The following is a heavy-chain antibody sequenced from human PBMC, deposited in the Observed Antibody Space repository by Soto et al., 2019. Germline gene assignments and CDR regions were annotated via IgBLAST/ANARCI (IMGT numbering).Heavy chain of an antibody. CDR3: ARTITMVRGVIIHDYYYGMDV. CDR1: GGSISGSMYY. J-gene: IGHJ6*02. D-gene: IGHD3-10*01. V-gene: IGHV4-39*01. Sequence: SETLSLTCTVSGGSISGSMYYWGWIRQPPGKGLEWIGSIYYSGSTYYNPSLKSRVTISVATSKNQFSLKLSSVTAADTAVYYCARTITMVRGVIIHDYYYGMDVWRQGTTVTVSS. CDR2: IYYSGST.